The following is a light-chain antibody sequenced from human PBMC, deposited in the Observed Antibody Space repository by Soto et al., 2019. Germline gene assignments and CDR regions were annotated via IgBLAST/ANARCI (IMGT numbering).Light chain of an antibody. V-gene: IGLV2-23*02. Sequence: QSVLTQPASVSGSPGQSITISCTGTSSDVGTYDLVSWYQQHPGEAHKLLIYEVTERPSGVSIRFSGSKSDYTASLTISGLQAEDEADYYCSSYAGRGVGVFGGGTKLTVL. CDR1: SSDVGTYDL. CDR2: EVT. J-gene: IGLJ2*01. CDR3: SSYAGRGVGV.